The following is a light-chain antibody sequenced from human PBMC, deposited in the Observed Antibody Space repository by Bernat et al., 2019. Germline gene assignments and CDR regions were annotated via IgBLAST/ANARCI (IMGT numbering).Light chain of an antibody. Sequence: SYVLTQPPSVSVAPGETAKITCGAHNIGSKGVNWYQQKPGQAPVLLLYYYTDRPSGIPERFSGSNAGTTATLIVSRVEAGDEADYYCQVWELDSLHYVFGSGTTVTVL. CDR1: NIGSKG. CDR2: YYT. V-gene: IGLV3-21*01. J-gene: IGLJ1*01. CDR3: QVWELDSLHYV.